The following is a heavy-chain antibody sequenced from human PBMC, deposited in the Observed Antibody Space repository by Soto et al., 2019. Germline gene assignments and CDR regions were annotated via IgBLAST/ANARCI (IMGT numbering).Heavy chain of an antibody. V-gene: IGHV1-8*01. D-gene: IGHD1-26*01. CDR3: XRXRETRGFDP. CDR1: GYTFTSYD. Sequence: QVQLVQSGAEVKKPGASVKVSCKASGYTFTSYDINWVRQATGQGLEWMGWMNPNSGNAGYAQKFQGRVTMTSNTSXXTAYLXLXXXXSEDTAVYYXXRXRETRGFDPWGQGTLVTVSS. CDR2: MNPNSGNA. J-gene: IGHJ5*02.